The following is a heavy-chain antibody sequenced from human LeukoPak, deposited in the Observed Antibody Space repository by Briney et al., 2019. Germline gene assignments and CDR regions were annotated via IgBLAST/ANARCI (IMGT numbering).Heavy chain of an antibody. Sequence: GGSLRLSCAASGFTFSSYWMHWVRQTPGKGLLWVSRINIDGRSTSYAPSVTGRFTMSRDNAKSTVYLQMNSLRAEDTAVYYCVRDVWGDRDGFFEYWGQGTLVTVSS. D-gene: IGHD2-21*01. V-gene: IGHV3-74*01. CDR1: GFTFSSYW. CDR3: VRDVWGDRDGFFEY. J-gene: IGHJ4*02. CDR2: INIDGRST.